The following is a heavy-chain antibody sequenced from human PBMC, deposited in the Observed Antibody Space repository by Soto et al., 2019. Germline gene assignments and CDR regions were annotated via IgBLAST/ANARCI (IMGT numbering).Heavy chain of an antibody. Sequence: QVQLVESGGGVVQPGRSLRLSCAASQITFSDFAIHWVRQAPGKGLEWVATVSYDGNNKYYADSVKGRFTISRDISKNTPFLQMSGLRTEDTAVYYCARASRYCTNGVCLGDFDFWGQGTLVTVSS. CDR2: VSYDGNNK. CDR3: ARASRYCTNGVCLGDFDF. V-gene: IGHV3-30-3*01. J-gene: IGHJ4*02. D-gene: IGHD2-8*01. CDR1: QITFSDFA.